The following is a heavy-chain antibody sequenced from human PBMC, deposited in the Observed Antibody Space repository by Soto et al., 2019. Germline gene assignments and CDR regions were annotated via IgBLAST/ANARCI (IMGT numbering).Heavy chain of an antibody. D-gene: IGHD2-15*01. V-gene: IGHV3-11*01. CDR1: GFTFSDYY. J-gene: IGHJ6*02. CDR3: ARGKSIFYGMDV. Sequence: QVQLVESGGGLVKPGGSLRLSCAASGFTFSDYYISWIRQAPGKGLEWVSYISSSGTIIYHADSVKGRFTISRDNAKNSLFLQMNSLRAEDTAVYYYARGKSIFYGMDVWGQGTTVTVSS. CDR2: ISSSGTII.